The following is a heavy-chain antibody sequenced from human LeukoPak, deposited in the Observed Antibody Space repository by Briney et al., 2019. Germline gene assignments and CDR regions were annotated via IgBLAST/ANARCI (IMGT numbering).Heavy chain of an antibody. D-gene: IGHD5-12*01. CDR1: GFTFTSSA. CDR2: IVVGSGNT. J-gene: IGHJ3*02. CDR3: AAGTGDIVAAGDDFDI. Sequence: SVKVSCKASGFTFTSSAVQWVRQARGQPLEWIGWIVVGSGNTNYAQKFQERVTITRDMSTSTAYMELSSLRSEDTAVYYCAAGTGDIVAAGDDFDIWGQGTMVTVSS. V-gene: IGHV1-58*01.